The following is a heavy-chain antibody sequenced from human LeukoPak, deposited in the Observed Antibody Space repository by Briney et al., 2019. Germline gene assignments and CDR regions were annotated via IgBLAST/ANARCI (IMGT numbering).Heavy chain of an antibody. CDR2: INPSGGST. CDR1: GYTFTSYY. Sequence: ASVKVSCKASGYTFTSYYMHWVRQAPGQGLEWMGIINPSGGSTSYAQKFQGRVTMTRDTSTSTVYMELSSLRSEDTAVYYCARARGDLRFFAWPRSDVFNFGAKGKMFPSSS. J-gene: IGHJ3*01. CDR3: ARARGDLRFFAWPRSDVFNF. V-gene: IGHV1-46*01. D-gene: IGHD3-9*01.